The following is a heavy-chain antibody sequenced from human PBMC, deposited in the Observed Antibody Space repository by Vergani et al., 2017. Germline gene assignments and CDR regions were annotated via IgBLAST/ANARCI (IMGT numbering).Heavy chain of an antibody. CDR1: NYSIGRDYF. CDR3: ASGKYYSDSTSHFRGRYFDV. CDR2: IYHGGMT. Sequence: QVHLQESGPGLVKPSETLSLTCSVSNYSIGRDYFWGWIRRSPGKGLEYIASIYHGGMTYYNPSLKSRATISADTSKNQFSLRLTSVTAADTAVYYCASGKYYSDSTSHFRGRYFDVWGRGTLVTVPS. J-gene: IGHJ2*01. V-gene: IGHV4-38-2*02. D-gene: IGHD3-16*01.